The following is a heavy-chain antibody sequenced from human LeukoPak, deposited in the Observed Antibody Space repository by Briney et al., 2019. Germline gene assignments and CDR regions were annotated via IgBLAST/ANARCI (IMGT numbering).Heavy chain of an antibody. CDR3: ARDYSGWSLDP. J-gene: IGHJ5*02. Sequence: GGTLRLSCAASGFTFDDYGMSWVRQAPGKGLEWVSGINWNGGSTGYADSVKGRFTISRDNAKNSLYLQMNSLRAEDTAVYYCARDYSGWSLDPWGQGTLVTVSS. CDR2: INWNGGST. D-gene: IGHD5-12*01. V-gene: IGHV3-20*04. CDR1: GFTFDDYG.